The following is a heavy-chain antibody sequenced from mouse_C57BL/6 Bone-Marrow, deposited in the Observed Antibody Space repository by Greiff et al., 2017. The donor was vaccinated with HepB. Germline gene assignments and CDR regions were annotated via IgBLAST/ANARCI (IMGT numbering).Heavy chain of an antibody. CDR1: GFNIKDDY. V-gene: IGHV14-4*01. CDR2: IDPENGDT. CDR3: TRYDSRFAY. J-gene: IGHJ3*01. Sequence: EVQLQQSGAELVRPGASVKLSCTASGFNIKDDYMHWVKQRPEQGLEWIGWIDPENGDTEYASKFQGKATIKADTSSNTAYLQLSSLTSEDTAVYYCTRYDSRFAYWGQGTLVTVSA. D-gene: IGHD2-4*01.